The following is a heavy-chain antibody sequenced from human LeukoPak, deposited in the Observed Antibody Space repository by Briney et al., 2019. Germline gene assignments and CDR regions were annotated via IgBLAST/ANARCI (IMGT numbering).Heavy chain of an antibody. V-gene: IGHV3-66*01. CDR3: ARGIAAAGIVGVFDY. D-gene: IGHD6-13*01. CDR1: GFTFDDYG. J-gene: IGHJ4*02. Sequence: PGGSLRLSCAASGFTFDDYGMSWVRQAPGKGLEWVSVIYSGGNTHYADSVKGRFTISRDNSKNTLYLQMNSLRAEDTAVYYCARGIAAAGIVGVFDYWGQGALVTVSS. CDR2: IYSGGNT.